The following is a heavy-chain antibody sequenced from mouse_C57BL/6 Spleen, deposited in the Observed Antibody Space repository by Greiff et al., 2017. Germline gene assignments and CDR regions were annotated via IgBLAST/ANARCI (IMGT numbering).Heavy chain of an antibody. CDR2: IDPSDSYT. CDR1: GYTFTSYW. J-gene: IGHJ3*01. Sequence: QVQLQQPGAELVKPGASVKLSCKASGYTFTSYWMQWVKQRPGQGLEWIGEIDPSDSYTNYNQKFKGKATLTVDTSSSTAYMQLSSLTSEDSAVYYCANSPGSNYVAWFAYWGQGTLVTVSA. CDR3: ANSPGSNYVAWFAY. D-gene: IGHD2-5*01. V-gene: IGHV1-50*01.